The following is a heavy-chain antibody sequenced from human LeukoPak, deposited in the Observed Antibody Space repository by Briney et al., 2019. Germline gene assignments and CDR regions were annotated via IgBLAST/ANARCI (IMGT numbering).Heavy chain of an antibody. CDR3: ARHNPVQTTTTFAFDI. CDR1: GGSISSYY. CDR2: IYYSGST. D-gene: IGHD5-24*01. V-gene: IGHV4-59*08. Sequence: SETLSLTCTVSGGSISSYYWGWIRQAPGKGLEWIGYIYYSGSTNYNPSLKSRVTISGDTSKNQFSLKLSSVTAADTAVYYRARHNPVQTTTTFAFDIWGQGTMVTVSS. J-gene: IGHJ3*02.